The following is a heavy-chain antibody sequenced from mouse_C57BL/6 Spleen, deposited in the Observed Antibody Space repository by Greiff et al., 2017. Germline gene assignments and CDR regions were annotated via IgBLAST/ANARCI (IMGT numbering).Heavy chain of an antibody. J-gene: IGHJ1*03. CDR1: GFTFSDYG. V-gene: IGHV5-17*01. CDR3: ARRATTAPYFDV. Sequence: EVKVVESGGGLVKPGGSLKLSCAASGFTFSDYGMHWVRQAPEKGLAWVAYISSGSSTIYYADTVKGRFTISRDNAKNTLFLQMTSLRSEDTAMYYCARRATTAPYFDVWGTGTTVTVSS. D-gene: IGHD1-2*01. CDR2: ISSGSSTI.